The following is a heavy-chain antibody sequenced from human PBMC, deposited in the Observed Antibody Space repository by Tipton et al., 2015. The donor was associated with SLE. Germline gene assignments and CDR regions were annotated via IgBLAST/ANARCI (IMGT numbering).Heavy chain of an antibody. CDR1: GYSISSGYY. Sequence: TLSLTCTVSGYSISSGYYWGWIRQPPGKGPEWIGSISHTGTTYDNPSLKSRVIISLDMSKNQFSLNLSFVTATDTAVYYCARPNDFWSVQGAFDIWGQGTMVTVSS. CDR3: ARPNDFWSVQGAFDI. CDR2: ISHTGTT. D-gene: IGHD3-3*01. J-gene: IGHJ3*02. V-gene: IGHV4-38-2*02.